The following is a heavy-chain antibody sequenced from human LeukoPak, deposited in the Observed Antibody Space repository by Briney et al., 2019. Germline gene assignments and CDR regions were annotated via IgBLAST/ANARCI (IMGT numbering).Heavy chain of an antibody. V-gene: IGHV3-21*01. J-gene: IGHJ4*02. CDR1: GFPLSGNS. Sequence: GGSLRLSCAISGFPLSGNSFNWVRQAPGKGLEWVSSIRARRTDVLYADSVKGRFTISTDDAKRSPSLQMNSLRVEDTAVYYCARSGVGVKDYWGQGTLVTVSS. CDR3: ARSGVGVKDY. CDR2: IRARRTDV. D-gene: IGHD1-26*01.